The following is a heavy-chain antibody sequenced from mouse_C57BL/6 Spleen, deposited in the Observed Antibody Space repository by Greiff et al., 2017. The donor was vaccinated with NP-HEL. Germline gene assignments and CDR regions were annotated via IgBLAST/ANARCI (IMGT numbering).Heavy chain of an antibody. V-gene: IGHV5-9-1*02. CDR3: TREYYGSSYFDY. CDR2: ISSGGDYI. Sequence: DVMLVESGEGLVKPGGSLKLSCAASGFTFSSYAMSWVRQTPEKRLEWVAYISSGGDYIYYADTVKGRFTISRDNARNTLYLQMSSLKSEDTAMYYCTREYYGSSYFDYWGQGTTLTVSS. CDR1: GFTFSSYA. J-gene: IGHJ2*01. D-gene: IGHD1-1*01.